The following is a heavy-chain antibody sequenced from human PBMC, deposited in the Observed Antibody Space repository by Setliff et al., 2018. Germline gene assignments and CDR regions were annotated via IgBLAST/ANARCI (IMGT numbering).Heavy chain of an antibody. CDR2: IYWDDDG. V-gene: IGHV2-5*02. J-gene: IGHJ4*02. CDR1: GFSLSTSGAG. Sequence: SGPTLVNPTQTLTLTCTFSGFSLSTSGAGVGWIRQPPGKALEWLALIYWDDDGRYSPSLKSRLTITKDTSKNQVVLTMTNMDPVDTATYYCAHSLGGGNSACFDYWGQGTLVTVSS. D-gene: IGHD1-1*01. CDR3: AHSLGGGNSACFDY.